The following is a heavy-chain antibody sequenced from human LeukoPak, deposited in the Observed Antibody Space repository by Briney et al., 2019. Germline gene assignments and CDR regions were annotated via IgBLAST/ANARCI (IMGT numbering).Heavy chain of an antibody. J-gene: IGHJ4*02. CDR3: ARDSGIAAAVSFDY. CDR2: ISNDGSNK. D-gene: IGHD6-13*01. CDR1: GFIFSTYG. V-gene: IGHV3-30*03. Sequence: GGSLRLSCAVSGFIFSTYGIHWVRQAPGKGLEWVAVISNDGSNKYYADSVKGRFTISRDNSKNTLYLQMNSLRAEDTAVYYCARDSGIAAAVSFDYWGQGTLVTVSS.